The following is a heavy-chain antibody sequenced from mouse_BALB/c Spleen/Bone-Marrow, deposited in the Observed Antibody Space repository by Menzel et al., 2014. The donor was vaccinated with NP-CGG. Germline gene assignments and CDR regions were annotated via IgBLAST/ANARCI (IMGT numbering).Heavy chain of an antibody. CDR2: ISGGGSYT. V-gene: IGHV5-9-2*01. CDR3: ARQNGNYGYYYAMDY. J-gene: IGHJ4*01. Sequence: EVQLVESGGGLVKPGGSLKLSCAASGFTFSSYGMSWVRQTPEKRLEWVATISGGGSYTYYPDSVKGRFTISRDSAKNNLYLQMSSLRSEDTALYYCARQNGNYGYYYAMDYWGQGTSVTVSS. D-gene: IGHD2-1*01. CDR1: GFTFSSYG.